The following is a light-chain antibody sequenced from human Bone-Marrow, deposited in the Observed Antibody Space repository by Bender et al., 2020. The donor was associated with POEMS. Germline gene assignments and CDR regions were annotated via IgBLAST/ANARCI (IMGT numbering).Light chain of an antibody. CDR2: DVS. CDR1: NSDVGAFNS. V-gene: IGLV2-14*01. CDR3: TSYTTDRTYV. J-gene: IGLJ1*01. Sequence: QSVLTHPASVSGSPGQSLTIPCTGTNSDVGAFNSVSWYQQHPGKAPKVIIYDVSDRPSGISNRFSGSKSGNTASLTISGLQAEDEADYYCTSYTTDRTYVFGTGTEVTVL.